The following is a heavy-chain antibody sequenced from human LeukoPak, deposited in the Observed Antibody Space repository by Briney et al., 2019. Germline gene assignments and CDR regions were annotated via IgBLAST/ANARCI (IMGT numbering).Heavy chain of an antibody. Sequence: GGSLRLSCAASGFTVSTNYMIWVRQAPGKGLEWVAGIYSGGDTYYAASVKGRFTISRDNSKNTVYFQLNSLRAEDTAVYYCARRSTVTRDLDIWGQGTMVTVSS. V-gene: IGHV3-66*04. CDR2: IYSGGDT. J-gene: IGHJ3*02. D-gene: IGHD4-17*01. CDR1: GFTVSTNY. CDR3: ARRSTVTRDLDI.